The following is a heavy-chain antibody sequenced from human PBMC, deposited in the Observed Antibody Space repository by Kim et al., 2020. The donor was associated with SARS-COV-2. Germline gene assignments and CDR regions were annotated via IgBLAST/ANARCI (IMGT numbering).Heavy chain of an antibody. D-gene: IGHD3-22*01. J-gene: IGHJ3*02. V-gene: IGHV4-59*01. CDR3: ARDGHYYDSSGYVLAFDI. Sequence: KSRVTISVDTSKNQFSLKLSSVTAADTAVYYCARDGHYYDSSGYVLAFDIWGQGTMVTVSS.